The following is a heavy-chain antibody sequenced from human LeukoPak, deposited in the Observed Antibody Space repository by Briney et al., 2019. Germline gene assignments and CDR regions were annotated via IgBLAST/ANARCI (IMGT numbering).Heavy chain of an antibody. CDR1: VLTVANYG. CDR3: TRHRLLTLQAGIGTTNDS. V-gene: IGHV3-20*04. CDR2: INWNAGST. Sequence: GGSLRLSCAASVLTVANYGMRWVRQAPGKGLEWVSAINWNAGSTGYADSVKGRFTISRDNAKNSLYLQMNSLRAEDTALYYSTRHRLLTLQAGIGTTNDSWGQGTLVTVSS. J-gene: IGHJ4*02. D-gene: IGHD2/OR15-2a*01.